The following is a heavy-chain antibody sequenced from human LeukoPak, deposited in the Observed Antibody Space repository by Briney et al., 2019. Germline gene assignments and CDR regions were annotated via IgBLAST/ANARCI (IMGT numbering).Heavy chain of an antibody. V-gene: IGHV3-53*01. Sequence: PGGSLRLSCAASGFTVSSNYISWVRQAPGKGLEWVSVIYSGGSTYYADSVKGRFTISRDNSKNTLYLQMNSLRAEDTAVYYCARAPIDIVVVPARWGELDMSYYGMDVWGQGTTVTVSS. D-gene: IGHD2-2*01. CDR1: GFTVSSNY. CDR3: ARAPIDIVVVPARWGELDMSYYGMDV. J-gene: IGHJ6*02. CDR2: IYSGGST.